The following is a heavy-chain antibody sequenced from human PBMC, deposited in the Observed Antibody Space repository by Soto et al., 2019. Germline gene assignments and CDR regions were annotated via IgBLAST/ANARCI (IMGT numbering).Heavy chain of an antibody. V-gene: IGHV3-23*01. CDR1: GFFFSSYT. CDR2: FSATSENT. D-gene: IGHD3-16*01. CDR3: AKARNQQWGRLPFDD. J-gene: IGHJ4*02. Sequence: EVQLLESGGGLVQPGGSLRLSCVGSGFFFSSYTMTWVRQAPGKGLEWVSSFSATSENTYYADSVRARFTISRDNSKNTLFLQMNSLTAEDTAMYYCAKARNQQWGRLPFDDWVQGILVIVSS.